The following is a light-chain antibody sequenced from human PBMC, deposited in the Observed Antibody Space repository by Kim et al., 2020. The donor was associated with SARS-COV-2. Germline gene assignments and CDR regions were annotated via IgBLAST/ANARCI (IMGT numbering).Light chain of an antibody. CDR3: QSYNRDNVL. V-gene: IGLV6-57*04. CDR2: EDD. Sequence: NFMLTQPHSVSESPGKTVTISCTRSSGSIDDNYVQWYQQRPGGDPTTVIYEDDQRPSGVSDRFSGSIDNSSNSASLTISGLRTEDGADYYCQSYNRDNVLFGGGTQLTVL. CDR1: SGSIDDNY. J-gene: IGLJ2*01.